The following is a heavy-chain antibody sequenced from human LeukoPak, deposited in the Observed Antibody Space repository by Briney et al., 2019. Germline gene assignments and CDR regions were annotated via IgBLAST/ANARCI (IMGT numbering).Heavy chain of an antibody. V-gene: IGHV1-2*02. CDR3: ARSDQFPYYMDV. CDR1: RYTFTGYY. Sequence: ASVKVSCKASRYTFTGYYMHWVRQAPGQGLEWMGWIYPNSGGTNYAQKFQGRDTMTRDTSISTAYMELSRLRSDDTAVYYCARSDQFPYYMDVWGKGTTVTVSS. D-gene: IGHD2-2*01. CDR2: IYPNSGGT. J-gene: IGHJ6*03.